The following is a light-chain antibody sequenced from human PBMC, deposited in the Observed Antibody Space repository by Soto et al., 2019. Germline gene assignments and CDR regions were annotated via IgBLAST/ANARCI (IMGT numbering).Light chain of an antibody. CDR1: QSLRSRS. J-gene: IGKJ1*01. V-gene: IGKV3-20*01. CDR2: DAA. CDR3: QQYGGSPLT. Sequence: EVVLTQSPGTLSLSPGERATLSCRASQSLRSRSLAWYQQKNGQPPSLLIYDAASRAAGTPDRFSGSGSGTDFTLTISRLEPEDFAMYYCQQYGGSPLTFGQGTKVEIK.